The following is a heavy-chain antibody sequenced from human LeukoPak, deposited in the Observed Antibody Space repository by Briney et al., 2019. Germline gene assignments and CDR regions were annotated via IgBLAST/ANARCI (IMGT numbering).Heavy chain of an antibody. D-gene: IGHD1-26*01. CDR1: GGSISTYY. CDR3: ARDGPWASGSYFDY. J-gene: IGHJ4*02. Sequence: SETLSLTCTVSGGSISTYYWSWIRQPPGKGLEWIGYIYYSGSTNYNPSLKSRVTISVDTSKNQFSLNLRSVTAAETAVYYCARDGPWASGSYFDYWGPGTLVTVSS. CDR2: IYYSGST. V-gene: IGHV4-59*01.